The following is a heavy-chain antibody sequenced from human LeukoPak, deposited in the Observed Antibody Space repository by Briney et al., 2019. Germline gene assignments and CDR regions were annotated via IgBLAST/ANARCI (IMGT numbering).Heavy chain of an antibody. V-gene: IGHV4-59*01. CDR3: ARQDLYYYYMDV. J-gene: IGHJ6*03. CDR1: GGSISSYY. Sequence: PSETLSLTCTVSGGSISSYYWSWIRQPPGKGLEWIGYIYYSGSTNYNPSLKSRVTISVDTSKNQFSLRLSSVTAADTAVYYCARQDLYYYYMDVWGKGTTVTISS. D-gene: IGHD2-15*01. CDR2: IYYSGST.